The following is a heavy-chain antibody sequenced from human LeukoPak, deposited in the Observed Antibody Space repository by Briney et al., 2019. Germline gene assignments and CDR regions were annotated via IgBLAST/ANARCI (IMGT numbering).Heavy chain of an antibody. CDR2: IIPLFGTA. J-gene: IGHJ4*02. CDR1: GGTFSSYA. CDR3: ARGGVPVVAASFDY. D-gene: IGHD2-15*01. Sequence: SVKVSCKASGGTFSSYAISWVRQAPGQGLEWMGGIIPLFGTANYAQKFQGRVTITTDESTRTAYMELSSMRSEDTAVYYCARGGVPVVAASFDYWGQGTLVTVSS. V-gene: IGHV1-69*05.